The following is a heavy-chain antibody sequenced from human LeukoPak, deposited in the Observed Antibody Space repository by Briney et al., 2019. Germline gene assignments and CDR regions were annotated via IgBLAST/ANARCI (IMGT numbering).Heavy chain of an antibody. CDR1: GFSFSSYA. V-gene: IGHV3-21*01. CDR3: ARVKAGAPSPTYFDY. D-gene: IGHD1-26*01. J-gene: IGHJ4*02. Sequence: GGSLRLSCAASGFSFSSYAMNWVRQAPGKGLEWVSCISSSSTYIYYADSVKGRFTISRDNAKNSLYLQMNSLRAEDTAVYYCARVKAGAPSPTYFDYWGQGILVTDSS. CDR2: ISSSSTYI.